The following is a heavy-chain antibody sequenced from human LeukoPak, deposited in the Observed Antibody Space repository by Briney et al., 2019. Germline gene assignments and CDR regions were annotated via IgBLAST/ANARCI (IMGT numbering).Heavy chain of an antibody. V-gene: IGHV3-7*01. D-gene: IGHD4/OR15-4a*01. CDR3: ARGPFHGALDY. Sequence: GGSLRLSCAASGFTFTTSWMSWVRQAPGKGLEWVADMNPDGSTRVYVDSVQGRFTISRDNAKNSVYLQINSLKGEDTAVYYCARGPFHGALDYWGQGTLVTVSS. CDR1: GFTFTTSW. CDR2: MNPDGSTR. J-gene: IGHJ4*02.